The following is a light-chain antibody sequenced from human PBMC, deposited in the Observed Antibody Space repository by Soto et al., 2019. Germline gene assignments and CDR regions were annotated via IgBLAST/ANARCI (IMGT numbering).Light chain of an antibody. CDR2: GAS. V-gene: IGKV3-15*01. CDR1: QSVRTS. CDR3: QQYDNWQWT. Sequence: EIVLTQSPAKLSLSPGERATISCRASQSVRTSLAWYQQKPGQAPRLLIYGASTRATGLPARFSGSGSGTEFTLTISSLQSEEFAVYYCQQYDNWQWTFGQGTKVDI. J-gene: IGKJ1*01.